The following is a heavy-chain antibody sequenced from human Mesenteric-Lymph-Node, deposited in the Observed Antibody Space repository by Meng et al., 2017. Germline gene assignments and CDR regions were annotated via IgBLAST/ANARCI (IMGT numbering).Heavy chain of an antibody. D-gene: IGHD3-22*01. CDR2: INHSGST. V-gene: IGHV4-34*01. CDR3: ASSDYYRSDY. CDR1: GGSFSGYY. J-gene: IGHJ4*02. Sequence: HVQLQHWVAGLLKPSVTLALTCAVYGGSFSGYYWSWIRQPPGKGLEWIGEINHSGSTNYSPSLKSRVTISLDKSKNQLSLKLNSVTAADTAVYYCASSDYYRSDYWGQGTLVTAPQ.